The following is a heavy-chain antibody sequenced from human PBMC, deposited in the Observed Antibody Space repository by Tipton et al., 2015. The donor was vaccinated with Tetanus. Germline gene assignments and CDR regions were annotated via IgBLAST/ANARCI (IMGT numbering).Heavy chain of an antibody. D-gene: IGHD1-1*01. V-gene: IGHV4-30-2*01. CDR3: ARAPYNSPGKYYFDY. J-gene: IGHJ4*02. CDR1: GVSIRNGGYS. Sequence: TLSLTCDVSGVSIRNGGYSWSWIRQPPGKGLEWIGYTYHTGGTYYNPPLESRVTISVDRSNNQFSLELTSVTAADTAVYYCARAPYNSPGKYYFDYWGQGILVTVSS. CDR2: TYHTGGT.